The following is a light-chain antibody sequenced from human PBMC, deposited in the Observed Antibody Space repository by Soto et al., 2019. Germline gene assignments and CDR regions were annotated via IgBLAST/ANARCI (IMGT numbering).Light chain of an antibody. V-gene: IGKV1-39*01. J-gene: IGKJ1*01. CDR1: QSISSS. Sequence: DIQMTQSPSSLSASVGDRVPITCRASQSISSSLNWYQQKPGKAPKLLIYAASSLKSGXXXRFSGSGSGTDFTLTISSLQPEDFATYYCQQSYSTPRTFGQGTKVDIK. CDR3: QQSYSTPRT. CDR2: AAS.